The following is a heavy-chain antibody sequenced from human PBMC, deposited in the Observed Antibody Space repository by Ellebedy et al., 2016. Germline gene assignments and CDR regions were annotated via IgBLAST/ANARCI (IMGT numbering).Heavy chain of an antibody. V-gene: IGHV1-2*02. CDR3: ARVTYSSSWGFLDY. D-gene: IGHD6-13*01. CDR2: INPNSGGT. CDR1: GYTFTGYY. Sequence: ASVKVSCXASGYTFTGYYMHWVRQAPGQGLEWMGWINPNSGGTNYAQKFQGRVTMTRDTSISTAYMELSRLRSDDTAVYYCARVTYSSSWGFLDYWGQGTLVTVSS. J-gene: IGHJ4*02.